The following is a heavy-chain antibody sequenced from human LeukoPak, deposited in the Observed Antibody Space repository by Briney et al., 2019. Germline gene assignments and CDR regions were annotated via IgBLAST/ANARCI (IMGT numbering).Heavy chain of an antibody. CDR3: ASRQYDILTGYDGALDI. V-gene: IGHV3-23*01. J-gene: IGHJ3*02. Sequence: GGSLILSCAASGFTFSTFAMSWVRQAPGKGLEWVLIISASGGSTYYADSVKGRFTISRDNSKNTLYLQMNSLRAEDTAVYYCASRQYDILTGYDGALDIWGQGTMVTVSS. D-gene: IGHD3-9*01. CDR1: GFTFSTFA. CDR2: ISASGGST.